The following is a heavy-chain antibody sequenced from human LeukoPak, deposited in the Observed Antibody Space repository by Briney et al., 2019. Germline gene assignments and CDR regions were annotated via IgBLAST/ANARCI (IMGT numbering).Heavy chain of an antibody. Sequence: ASVKVSCKASGGTFSSYAISWVRQAPGQGLEWMGGIIPIFGTANYAQKFQGRVTITADESTSTAYMELSSLRPEDTAVYYCARWIRGVGYYYYGMDVWGKGTTVTVSS. CDR3: ARWIRGVGYYYYGMDV. CDR2: IIPIFGTA. J-gene: IGHJ6*04. V-gene: IGHV1-69*13. CDR1: GGTFSSYA. D-gene: IGHD5-18*01.